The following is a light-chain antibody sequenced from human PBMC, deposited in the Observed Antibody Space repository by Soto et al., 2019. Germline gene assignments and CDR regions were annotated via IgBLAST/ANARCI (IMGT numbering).Light chain of an antibody. V-gene: IGLV1-44*01. Sequence: QSVLTQPPSASGTPGQRVTISCSGSSSNIGSNTVNWYQQLPGTAPKLLIYSNNQRPSGVPDRFSGSKSATSASLAISGLQSEDEPDYYCAAWDDSLNGVVFGVGTKLTVL. CDR3: AAWDDSLNGVV. CDR1: SSNIGSNT. CDR2: SNN. J-gene: IGLJ2*01.